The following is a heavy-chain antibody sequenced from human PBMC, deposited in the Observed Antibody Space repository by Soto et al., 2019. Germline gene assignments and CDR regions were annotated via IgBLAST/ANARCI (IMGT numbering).Heavy chain of an antibody. V-gene: IGHV4-59*01. CDR3: ARSKKYCSGGSFYHNWFDP. CDR2: IYYSGST. D-gene: IGHD2-15*01. CDR1: GGSISSYY. Sequence: SETLSLTCTVSGGSISSYYWSWIRQPPGKGLEWIGYIYYSGSTNYNPSLKSRVTISVDTSKNQFSLKLSSVTAADTAVYYCARSKKYCSGGSFYHNWFDPWGQGTLVTVSS. J-gene: IGHJ5*02.